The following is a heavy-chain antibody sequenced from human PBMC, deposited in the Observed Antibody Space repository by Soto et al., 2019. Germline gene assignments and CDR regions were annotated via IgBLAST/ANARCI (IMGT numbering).Heavy chain of an antibody. CDR3: ARADDYGGNSILDY. V-gene: IGHV3-74*01. D-gene: IGHD4-17*01. CDR1: GIPFSTYS. CDR2: INSGGSIT. J-gene: IGHJ4*02. Sequence: GGSLRHSCVASGIPFSTYSMNWVRQAPGKGLVWVSRINSGGSITSYADLAKGRFTISRDNAKNTLYLQMNSLRAEDTAVYYCARADDYGGNSILDYWGQGTLVTVSS.